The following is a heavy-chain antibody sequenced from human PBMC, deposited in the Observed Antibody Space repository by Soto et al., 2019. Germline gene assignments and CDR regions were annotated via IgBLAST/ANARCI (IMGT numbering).Heavy chain of an antibody. Sequence: PGGSLRLSCAASGFTFGSYWMHWVRQAPGKGLVWVSRIASDGGSTGYADSVEGRFTISRDNAKNTLYLQMNSLRAEDTAVYFCVSDLLYSRSSGSNYWGQGTLVTVSS. CDR2: IASDGGST. CDR1: GFTFGSYW. CDR3: VSDLLYSRSSGSNY. J-gene: IGHJ4*02. V-gene: IGHV3-74*01. D-gene: IGHD6-6*01.